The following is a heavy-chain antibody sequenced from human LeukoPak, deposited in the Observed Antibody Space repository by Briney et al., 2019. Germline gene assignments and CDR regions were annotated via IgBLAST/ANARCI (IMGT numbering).Heavy chain of an antibody. D-gene: IGHD5-24*01. Sequence: PGGSLRLSCAASGFTFSSYGMHWVRQAPGKGLEWVAVIWYDGSNKYYADSVKGRFTISRDNSKNTLYLQMNSLRAEDTAVYYCARDLEMATIHTSDYWGQGTLVTVSS. CDR2: IWYDGSNK. V-gene: IGHV3-33*01. J-gene: IGHJ4*02. CDR3: ARDLEMATIHTSDY. CDR1: GFTFSSYG.